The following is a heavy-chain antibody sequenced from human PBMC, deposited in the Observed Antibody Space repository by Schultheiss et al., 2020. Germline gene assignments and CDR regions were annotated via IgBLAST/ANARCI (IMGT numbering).Heavy chain of an antibody. V-gene: IGHV4-59*08. CDR2: IYYSGST. D-gene: IGHD3-9*01. CDR3: ARLGHYDILTGYTPSNWFDP. J-gene: IGHJ5*02. Sequence: SETLSLTCTVSGGSISSYYWSWIRQPPGKGLEWIGYIYYSGSTNYNPSLKSRVTISVDTSKNQFSLKLSSVTAADTAVYYCARLGHYDILTGYTPSNWFDPWGKGTLVTVSS. CDR1: GGSISSYY.